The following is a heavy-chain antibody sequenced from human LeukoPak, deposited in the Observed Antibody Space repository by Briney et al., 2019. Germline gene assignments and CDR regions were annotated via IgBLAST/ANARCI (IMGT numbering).Heavy chain of an antibody. Sequence: GGSLRLSCAASGFTFSSYWMSWVRQAPGKGLEWVANIKQDGSDKNYVDSVKGRFTISKDNAKNLLSLEMNGLRAEDTAVYYCATYKNQLRTVYFDYWGQGTLVTVSS. D-gene: IGHD1-1*01. J-gene: IGHJ4*02. CDR3: ATYKNQLRTVYFDY. V-gene: IGHV3-7*02. CDR1: GFTFSSYW. CDR2: IKQDGSDK.